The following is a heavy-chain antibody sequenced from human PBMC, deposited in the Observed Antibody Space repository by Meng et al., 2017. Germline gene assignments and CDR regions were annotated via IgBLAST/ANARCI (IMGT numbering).Heavy chain of an antibody. J-gene: IGHJ4*02. CDR1: GFSLSTSGVG. CDR2: IYWDDNT. Sequence: QLTWQDAGPPLVQPPQTLLLTVTFSGFSLSTSGVGVGWIRQPPGKALEWLALIYWDDNTRYSQSLKSRLTITKATSKNQVVLTMTNMDPVDTATYYCSHSYGSNFDYWGQGTLVTVSS. CDR3: SHSYGSNFDY. V-gene: IGHV2-5*02. D-gene: IGHD3-10*01.